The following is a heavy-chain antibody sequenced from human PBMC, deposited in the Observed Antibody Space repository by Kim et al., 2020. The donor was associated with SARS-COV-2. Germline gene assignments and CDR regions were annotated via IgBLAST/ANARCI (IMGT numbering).Heavy chain of an antibody. V-gene: IGHV3-74*01. Sequence: SPPDSVKGRLTISRDNAKNTLYLQMNSLRAEDTAVYYCARDFQVGAYSSWGQGTMVTVSS. J-gene: IGHJ3*01. D-gene: IGHD1-26*01. CDR3: ARDFQVGAYSS.